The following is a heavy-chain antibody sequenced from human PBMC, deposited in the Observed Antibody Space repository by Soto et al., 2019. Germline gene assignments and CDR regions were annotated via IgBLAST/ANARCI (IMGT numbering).Heavy chain of an antibody. CDR3: ARRITIFGDQNWFDP. CDR1: GYSFTSYW. D-gene: IGHD3-3*01. J-gene: IGHJ5*02. Sequence: PGESLKISCKGSGYSFTSYWIGWVRQMPGKGLEWMGIIYPGDSDTRYSPSFQGQVTISADKSISTAYLQWSSLKASDTAMYYCARRITIFGDQNWFDPWGQGTLVTVS. CDR2: IYPGDSDT. V-gene: IGHV5-51*01.